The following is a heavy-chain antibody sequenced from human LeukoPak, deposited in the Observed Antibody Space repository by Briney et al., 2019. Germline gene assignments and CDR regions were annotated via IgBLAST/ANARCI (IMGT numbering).Heavy chain of an antibody. CDR2: ITGSGDNT. CDR3: AKMGGYFDY. Sequence: GGSLRLSCAASGFTFSSYAMSWVRQAPGKGLERVSAITGSGDNTYYADSVKGRFTISRDNSKNTLYLQMSSLRAEDTAVYYCAKMGGYFDYWGQGTLVTVSS. V-gene: IGHV3-23*01. J-gene: IGHJ4*02. CDR1: GFTFSSYA. D-gene: IGHD3-16*01.